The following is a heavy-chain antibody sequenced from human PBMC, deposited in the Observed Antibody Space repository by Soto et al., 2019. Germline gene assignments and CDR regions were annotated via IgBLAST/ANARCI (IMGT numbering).Heavy chain of an antibody. Sequence: QLAQSRPELKKPGASVRVSCTASGYTFSSYGISWVRQAPGQGLEWMAWISGDNGDTNYAQNFQGRLTMTTDTSTSTVYMELRSLRSDDTAVYYCARYDGRKDYGLDVWGQGTPVTVSS. J-gene: IGHJ6*02. CDR3: ARYDGRKDYGLDV. CDR2: ISGDNGDT. V-gene: IGHV1-18*01. D-gene: IGHD3-3*01. CDR1: GYTFSSYG.